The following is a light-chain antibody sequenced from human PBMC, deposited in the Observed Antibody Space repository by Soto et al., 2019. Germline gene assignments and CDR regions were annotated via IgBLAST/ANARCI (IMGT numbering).Light chain of an antibody. CDR3: QQRSNWQYT. Sequence: EIVLTQSPATLSLSPGERATLSCRASQSVSSYLAWYQQKPGQAPRLLIYDASNTATGIPARFSGSGSGTDFTLTISSLEPEDVAVYYCQQRSNWQYTFGQGTKLEIK. CDR2: DAS. CDR1: QSVSSY. J-gene: IGKJ2*01. V-gene: IGKV3-11*01.